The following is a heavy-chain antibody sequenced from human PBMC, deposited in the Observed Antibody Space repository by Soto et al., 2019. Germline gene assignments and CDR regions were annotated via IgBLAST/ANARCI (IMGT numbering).Heavy chain of an antibody. CDR3: ARGDWGSGY. D-gene: IGHD7-27*01. J-gene: IGHJ4*02. Sequence: EVKLVESGGKLVQPGGSLRLSCAASGFTFSGYGMNWVRQAPGKGLEWVSYIGNAASSIYYADSVKGRFTVSRDNAKGSLYLQMDSLRAEDTAVYYCARGDWGSGYWGQGTLVTVSS. CDR1: GFTFSGYG. CDR2: IGNAASSI. V-gene: IGHV3-48*01.